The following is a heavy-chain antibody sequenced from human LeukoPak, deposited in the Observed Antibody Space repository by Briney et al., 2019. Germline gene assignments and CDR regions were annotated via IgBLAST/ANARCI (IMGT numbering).Heavy chain of an antibody. CDR1: GGSISGYY. V-gene: IGHV4-59*01. Sequence: SETLSLTCTVSGGSISGYYWSWIRQPPGKGLEWIGYIYYSGSTNYNPSLKSRVTISVDTSKNQLSLKLSSVTAADTAVYYSARGSTSYYYGIDVWGQGTTVTVSS. J-gene: IGHJ6*02. CDR2: IYYSGST. CDR3: ARGSTSYYYGIDV. D-gene: IGHD2-2*01.